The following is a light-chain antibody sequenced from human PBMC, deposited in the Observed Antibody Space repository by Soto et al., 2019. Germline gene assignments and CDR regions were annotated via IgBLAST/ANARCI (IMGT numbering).Light chain of an antibody. CDR2: DAS. Sequence: DIQMTQSXSTLSASVGDRVTLTCRASQSISSWLAWYQQKPGKAPKLLIYDASSLESGVPSRFSGSGSGTEFTLTISSLQPDDFATYYCQQYNSYPLTFGGGTKVDIK. CDR1: QSISSW. CDR3: QQYNSYPLT. J-gene: IGKJ4*01. V-gene: IGKV1-5*01.